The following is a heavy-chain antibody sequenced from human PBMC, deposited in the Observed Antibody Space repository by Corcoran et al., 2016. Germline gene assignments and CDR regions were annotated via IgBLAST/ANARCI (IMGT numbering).Heavy chain of an antibody. J-gene: IGHJ4*02. CDR1: GFTFSTYS. V-gene: IGHV3-48*02. CDR2: ISSGSSTI. D-gene: IGHD2-15*01. CDR3: AGDYCSGSTCYPAY. Sequence: EVQLVESGGGLVQPGGSLRLSCAASGFTFSTYSMNWVRQAPGKGLEWVSYISSGSSTIYYADSVKGRFTISRDNAMNSLYLQMNSLRDEDTAVYYCAGDYCSGSTCYPAYWCQGTLVTVSS.